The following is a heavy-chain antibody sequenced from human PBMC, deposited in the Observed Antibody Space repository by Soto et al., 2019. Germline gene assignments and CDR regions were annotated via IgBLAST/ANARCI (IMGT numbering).Heavy chain of an antibody. Sequence: LRLSCVGSGVSFRDHSMNWVRQPPGKGLQWISYISSSSENIYYADSVKGRFTVSRDNAKNTLFLQMNSLRDDDSAIYYCARLPKGSVVNGWRQGSLVPVSS. J-gene: IGHJ4*01. CDR3: ARLPKGSVVNG. D-gene: IGHD2-8*02. V-gene: IGHV3-48*02. CDR2: ISSSSENI. CDR1: GVSFRDHS.